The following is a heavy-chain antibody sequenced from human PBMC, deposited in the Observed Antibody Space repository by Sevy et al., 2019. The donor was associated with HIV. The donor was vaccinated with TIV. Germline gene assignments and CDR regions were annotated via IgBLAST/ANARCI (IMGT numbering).Heavy chain of an antibody. D-gene: IGHD5-18*01. CDR1: GFTVSSNY. V-gene: IGHV3-66*02. J-gene: IGHJ4*02. CDR2: IYSGGST. Sequence: GRSLRLSCAASGFTVSSNYMSWVRQAPGKGLEWVSVIYSGGSTYYADSVKGRFTISRDNSKNTLYLQMNSLRAEDTAVYYCGRDGGSYGYLYWGQGTLVTVSS. CDR3: GRDGGSYGYLY.